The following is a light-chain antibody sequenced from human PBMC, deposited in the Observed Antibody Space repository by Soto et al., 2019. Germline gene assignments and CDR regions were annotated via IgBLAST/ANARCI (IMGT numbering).Light chain of an antibody. CDR2: GAS. CDR1: QSVSSN. Sequence: EIVMTQSPATLSVSPGERATLSCRASQSVSSNLAWYQQKPGQAPRLLIYGASTRVTGIPGRFSGSGSGTEFALTISSLQSEDLAIYYCQQYNSWSSITFGQGTRLEIK. V-gene: IGKV3-15*01. J-gene: IGKJ5*01. CDR3: QQYNSWSSIT.